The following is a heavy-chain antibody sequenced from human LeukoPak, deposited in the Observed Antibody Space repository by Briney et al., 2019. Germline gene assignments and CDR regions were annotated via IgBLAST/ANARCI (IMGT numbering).Heavy chain of an antibody. V-gene: IGHV4-59*01. D-gene: IGHD6-19*01. Sequence: SETLSLTCDFSGDSLSGYYWSWLRQPPGKGLEWIAYRQSNGYTEYYPSLMSRVTISLDTSKRQLSLKLTSVTAADTAVYYCARGDIAVTFDYWGQGTLVTVSS. CDR1: GDSLSGYY. J-gene: IGHJ4*02. CDR3: ARGDIAVTFDY. CDR2: RQSNGYT.